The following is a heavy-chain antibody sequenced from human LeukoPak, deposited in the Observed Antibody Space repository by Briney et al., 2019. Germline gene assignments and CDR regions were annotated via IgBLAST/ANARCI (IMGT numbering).Heavy chain of an antibody. CDR2: INIDGSTT. J-gene: IGHJ3*02. D-gene: IGHD6-19*01. CDR1: GFSFSSYW. Sequence: PGGSLRLSCAASGFSFSSYWMHWVRQAPGKGLVWVSRINIDGSTTTYADSVKGRFTISRDNAKNTLSLQMNSLRAEDTAVYYCTGGGWSTDAFDIWGQGTMVTVSS. V-gene: IGHV3-74*01. CDR3: TGGGWSTDAFDI.